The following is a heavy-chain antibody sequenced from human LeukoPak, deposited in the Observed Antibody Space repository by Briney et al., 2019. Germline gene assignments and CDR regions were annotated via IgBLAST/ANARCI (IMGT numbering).Heavy chain of an antibody. Sequence: GGSLRLSCAASRFTFSSYAMSGVRQAQGKGLQWVSAISGRGGSTYYADSVKGRFTISRDNSKNTLYLQMNGLRAEDTAVYYCAKESRTYYYDSSGYRYFDYWGQGTLVTVSS. CDR1: RFTFSSYA. CDR2: ISGRGGST. J-gene: IGHJ4*02. D-gene: IGHD3-22*01. CDR3: AKESRTYYYDSSGYRYFDY. V-gene: IGHV3-23*01.